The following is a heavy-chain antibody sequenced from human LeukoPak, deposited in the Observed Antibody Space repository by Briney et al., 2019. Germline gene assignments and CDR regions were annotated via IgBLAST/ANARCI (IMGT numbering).Heavy chain of an antibody. J-gene: IGHJ5*02. D-gene: IGHD2-2*01. CDR1: GYSISSGYQ. CDR3: ARDPRWLTPDCTSTSCYENYFDP. V-gene: IGHV4-38-2*02. CDR2: IYHSGSA. Sequence: PSETLSLTCGVSGYSISSGYQWAWIRQSPERGLEWIGIIYHSGSAHYNPSLKSRFTISGETAKNQFSLNMYSVTAADTAVYYCARDPRWLTPDCTSTSCYENYFDPWGQGTLVTVSS.